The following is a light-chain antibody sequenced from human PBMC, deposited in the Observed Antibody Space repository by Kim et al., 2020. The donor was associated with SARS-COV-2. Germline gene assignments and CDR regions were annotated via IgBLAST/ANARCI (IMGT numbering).Light chain of an antibody. CDR3: SSYSATSTYV. CDR1: SSDVGGYNY. V-gene: IGLV2-14*03. J-gene: IGLJ1*01. CDR2: DVS. Sequence: GQSITIAGTGTSSDVGGYNYVTWYQQHSGKATKLMVSDVSNRRSEDADRFSGSKSGNTASLTISVLQAEDEADYYCSSYSATSTYVFGVGTKVTVL.